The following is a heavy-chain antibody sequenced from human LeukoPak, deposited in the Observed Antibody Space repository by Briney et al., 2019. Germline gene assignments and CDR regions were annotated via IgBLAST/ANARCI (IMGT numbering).Heavy chain of an antibody. J-gene: IGHJ3*02. CDR1: GDFINSRSYY. V-gene: IGHV4-39*01. Sequence: NASETLSLTCTLSGDFINSRSYYWAWIPQPPGKGLVRNGNLYYGRNTHYNPSLKSRVTISADTSNNQFSLNLTSVTATDTAVYYCARHTRPGYGGSEKAFDIWGQGTMVTVSS. CDR2: LYYGRNT. D-gene: IGHD5-12*01. CDR3: ARHTRPGYGGSEKAFDI.